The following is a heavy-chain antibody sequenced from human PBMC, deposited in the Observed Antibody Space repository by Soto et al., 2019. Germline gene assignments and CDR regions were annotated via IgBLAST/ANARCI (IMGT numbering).Heavy chain of an antibody. CDR3: ARVEGGYCSGGSCSLPAYYYYGMDV. V-gene: IGHV1-69*02. D-gene: IGHD2-15*01. J-gene: IGHJ6*02. CDR1: GGTFSSYT. Sequence: SVKVSCKASGGTFSSYTISWVRQAPGQGLEWMGRIIPILGIANYAQKFQGRVTITADKSTSTAYMELGSLRSEDTAVYYCARVEGGYCSGGSCSLPAYYYYGMDVWGQGTTVTVSS. CDR2: IIPILGIA.